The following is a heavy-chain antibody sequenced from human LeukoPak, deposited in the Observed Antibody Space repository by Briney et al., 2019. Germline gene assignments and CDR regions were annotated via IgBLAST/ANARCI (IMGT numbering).Heavy chain of an antibody. D-gene: IGHD6-6*01. CDR2: IYYSGST. J-gene: IGHJ5*02. CDR1: GGSFSGYY. V-gene: IGHV4-59*01. CDR3: ARVGGSQLVVQAWFDP. Sequence: SETLSLTCTVYGGSFSGYYWSWIRQPPGKGLEWIGYIYYSGSTNYNPSLKSRVTISVDTSKNQFSLKLSSVTAADTAVYYCARVGGSQLVVQAWFDPWGQGTLVTVSS.